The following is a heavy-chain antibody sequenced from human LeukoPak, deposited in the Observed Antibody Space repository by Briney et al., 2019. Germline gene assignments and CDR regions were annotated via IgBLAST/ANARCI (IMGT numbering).Heavy chain of an antibody. V-gene: IGHV3-30*18. Sequence: GGSLRLSCAASGFTFSSYGMHWVRQAPGKGLEWVAVISYDGSNKYYADSVKGRFTISRDNSKNTLYLQMNSLRAEDTAVYYCAKDHGFRGDYTLFDLWGRGTLVTVSS. D-gene: IGHD4-17*01. CDR3: AKDHGFRGDYTLFDL. J-gene: IGHJ2*01. CDR2: ISYDGSNK. CDR1: GFTFSSYG.